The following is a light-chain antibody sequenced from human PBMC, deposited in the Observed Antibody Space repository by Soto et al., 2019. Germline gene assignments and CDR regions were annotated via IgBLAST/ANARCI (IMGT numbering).Light chain of an antibody. CDR3: QSYDSSPSGVV. Sequence: QSVPTQPPSVSGAPGQRVTISCTGSSSNIGAGYDVHWYQQLPGTAPKLLIYGNSNRPSGVPDRFSGSKSGTSASLAITGLQAEDEADYYCQSYDSSPSGVVFGGGTKLTVL. CDR1: SSNIGAGYD. CDR2: GNS. V-gene: IGLV1-40*01. J-gene: IGLJ2*01.